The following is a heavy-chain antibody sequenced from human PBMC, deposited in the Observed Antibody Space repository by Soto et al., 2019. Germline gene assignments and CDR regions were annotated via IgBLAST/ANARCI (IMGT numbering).Heavy chain of an antibody. CDR2: ISYDGRKK. Sequence: GGSLRLSCAASGFILSSFAIHWVRQAPGKGLEWAAVISYDGRKKYYADSMKGRFTISRDNSKNTLYLQMSSLSADDTAVYYCARQDHSGSGWFDTWGQGTLVTVLL. V-gene: IGHV3-30*04. CDR3: ARQDHSGSGWFDT. D-gene: IGHD3-22*01. J-gene: IGHJ5*02. CDR1: GFILSSFA.